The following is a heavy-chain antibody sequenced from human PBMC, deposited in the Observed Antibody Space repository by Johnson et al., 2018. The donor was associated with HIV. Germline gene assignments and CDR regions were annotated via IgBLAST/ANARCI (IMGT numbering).Heavy chain of an antibody. V-gene: IGHV3-33*03. J-gene: IGHJ3*02. D-gene: IGHD4-17*01. CDR1: EFSFSTYA. Sequence: QVQLVESGGGVVQPGRSLRLSCAASEFSFSTYAMHWVRQAPGKGLEWVAVIWYDGSNRNYADSVKGRFTISRDNSRNAMSLQMNSLRADDTAVYYCASWHGDYGDAFDIWGQGTMVTVSS. CDR2: IWYDGSNR. CDR3: ASWHGDYGDAFDI.